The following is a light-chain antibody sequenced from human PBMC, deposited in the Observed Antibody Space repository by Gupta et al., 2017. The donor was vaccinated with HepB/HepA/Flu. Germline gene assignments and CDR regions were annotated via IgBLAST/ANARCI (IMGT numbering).Light chain of an antibody. CDR1: KLGDSY. CDR2: QDT. Sequence: SYELTQPPSVSVSPGQTATIYCSGHKLGDSYASWYQHKAGPSPVLVIYQDTNRPSGIPGRFSGASSGATATLSITGNPAIDEADYYWQAWDVVTPSEMFGPGTKVTV. J-gene: IGLJ3*02. CDR3: QAWDVVTPSEM. V-gene: IGLV3-1*01.